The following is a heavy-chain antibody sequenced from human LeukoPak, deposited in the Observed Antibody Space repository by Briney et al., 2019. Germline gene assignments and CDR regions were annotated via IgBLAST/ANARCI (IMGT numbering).Heavy chain of an antibody. CDR3: ARYWETPATDYDF. J-gene: IGHJ4*02. CDR1: GFSFSSYW. Sequence: WGSLTLTCVASGFSFSSYWLSWVRQDPGKGLAWVSCIKTDGSITAYAGSVKGRFTISRDNAKDTLYLQMNSLRADDTAVYYSARYWETPATDYDFWDQGTLVTVSS. D-gene: IGHD1-26*01. V-gene: IGHV3-74*01. CDR2: IKTDGSIT.